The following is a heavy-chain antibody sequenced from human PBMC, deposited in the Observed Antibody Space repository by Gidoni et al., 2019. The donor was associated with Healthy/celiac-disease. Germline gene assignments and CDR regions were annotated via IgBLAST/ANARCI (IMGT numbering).Heavy chain of an antibody. J-gene: IGHJ4*02. V-gene: IGHV3-23*01. CDR1: GFPCSGYA. D-gene: IGHD6-13*01. Sequence: EVQLLESGGGLVQPGGSLILSCAASGFPCSGYAMSWVRQAPGKGLEGVSAISGSGGSTYYADSVKGRFNISRDNAKNTLYLQMNSLRAEDTAVYYCAKDEYSSSWYPSSLDYWGQGTLVTVSS. CDR3: AKDEYSSSWYPSSLDY. CDR2: ISGSGGST.